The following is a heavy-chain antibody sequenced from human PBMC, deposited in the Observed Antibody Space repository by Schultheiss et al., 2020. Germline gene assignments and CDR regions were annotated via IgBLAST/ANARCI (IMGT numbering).Heavy chain of an antibody. CDR1: GGSISSYY. D-gene: IGHD3-16*01. CDR2: IYYSGST. Sequence: SETLSLTCTVSGGSISSYYWSWIRQPPGKGLEWIGYIYYSGSTNYNPSLKSRVTISVDTSKNQFSLKLSSVTAADTAVYYCARGGIGPNLDYWGQGTLVTGSS. CDR3: ARGGIGPNLDY. J-gene: IGHJ4*02. V-gene: IGHV4-59*01.